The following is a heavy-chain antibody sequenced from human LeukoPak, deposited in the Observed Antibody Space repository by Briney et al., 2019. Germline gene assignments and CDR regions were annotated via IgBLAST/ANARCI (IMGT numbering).Heavy chain of an antibody. CDR3: ARTYYYGSGSPYNWFDP. J-gene: IGHJ5*02. CDR1: GGSISSSNR. Sequence: PSETLSLTCAVSGGSISSSNRWGWVRQPPGKGLEWIGEIYHSGSTNYNPSLKSRVTISVDKSKNQFSLKLSSVTAADTAVYYCARTYYYGSGSPYNWFDPWGQGTLVTVSS. D-gene: IGHD3-10*01. V-gene: IGHV4-4*02. CDR2: IYHSGST.